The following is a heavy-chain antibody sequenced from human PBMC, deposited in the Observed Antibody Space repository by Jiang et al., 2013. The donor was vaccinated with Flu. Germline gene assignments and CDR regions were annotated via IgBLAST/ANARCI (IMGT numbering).Heavy chain of an antibody. V-gene: IGHV6-1*01. D-gene: IGHD1-1*01. CDR3: ARGGSGMTVSLFHY. Sequence: SQTLSLTCAISGDSVSSSSAAWNWIRQSPSRGLEWLGRTYYRSYMSKWLNDYAVSVKSRITINPDTSKNQFSLQLNSVTPDDTAVYYCARGGSGMTVSLFHYWGQGNPGSPSPQ. CDR1: GDSVSSSSAA. CDR2: TYYRSYMSKWLN. J-gene: IGHJ4*02.